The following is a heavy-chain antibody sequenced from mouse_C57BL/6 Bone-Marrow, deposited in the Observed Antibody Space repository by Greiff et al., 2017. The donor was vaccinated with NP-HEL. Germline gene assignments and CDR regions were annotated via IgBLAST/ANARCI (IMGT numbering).Heavy chain of an antibody. CDR3: TSPFYYGSSYGAY. Sequence: VQLQQSGAELVRPGASVTLSCKASGYTFTDYEMHWVKQTPVHGLEWIGAIDPETGGTAYNQKFKGKAILTADKSSSTAYMELRSLTSEDSAVYYCTSPFYYGSSYGAYWGQGTLVTVSA. D-gene: IGHD1-1*01. CDR2: IDPETGGT. CDR1: GYTFTDYE. J-gene: IGHJ3*01. V-gene: IGHV1-15*01.